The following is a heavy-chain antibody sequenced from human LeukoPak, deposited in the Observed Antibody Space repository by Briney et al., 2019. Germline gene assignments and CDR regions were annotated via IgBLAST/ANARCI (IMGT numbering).Heavy chain of an antibody. CDR2: IYHSGTT. V-gene: IGHV4-38-2*02. CDR1: GYSISSGYY. Sequence: KTSETLSLTCTVSGYSISSGYYWGWIWQPPGKGLGWIGSIYHSGTTYYNPSLKSRVTISVDTSKNQFSLKLSSVTAADTAVYYCARVESSGRYAFNVFDIWGQGTMVTVSS. CDR3: ARVESSGRYAFNVFDI. D-gene: IGHD6-19*01. J-gene: IGHJ3*02.